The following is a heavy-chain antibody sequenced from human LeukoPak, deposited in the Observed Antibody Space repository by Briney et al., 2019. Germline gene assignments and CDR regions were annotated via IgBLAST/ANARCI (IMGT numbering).Heavy chain of an antibody. V-gene: IGHV3-23*01. D-gene: IGHD3-10*01. CDR2: ISGSGGST. CDR1: GFTFSSYA. CDR3: AKDYYGSGSYRLFDY. Sequence: GGSLRLSCAASGFTFSSYAMSWVRQAPGKGLEWVSAISGSGGSTYYADSVKGRFTISRDNSKNTLYLQMNSLRAEDTAVYYCAKDYYGSGSYRLFDYWGQGTLVTVSS. J-gene: IGHJ4*02.